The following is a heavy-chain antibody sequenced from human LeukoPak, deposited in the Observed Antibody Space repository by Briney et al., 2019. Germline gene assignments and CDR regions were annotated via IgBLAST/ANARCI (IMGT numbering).Heavy chain of an antibody. CDR1: GGSISRCDHY. J-gene: IGHJ5*02. Sequence: TSETLSLTCSVSGGSISRCDHYWSWIRQPPGKGLEWIGNIYYSGSTNYNASFKSRITISVDTSRNQFSLKLTSVTAADTAVYFCARDSALLWFGELDSWGQGTVVTVSS. V-gene: IGHV4-30-4*01. CDR3: ARDSALLWFGELDS. CDR2: IYYSGST. D-gene: IGHD3-10*01.